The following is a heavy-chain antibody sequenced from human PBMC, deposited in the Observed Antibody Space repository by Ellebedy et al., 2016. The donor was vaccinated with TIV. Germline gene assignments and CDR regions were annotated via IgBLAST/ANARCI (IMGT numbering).Heavy chain of an antibody. CDR1: GGTFSSYA. CDR2: IIPILGIA. D-gene: IGHD4-17*01. Sequence: AASVKVSCKASGGTFSSYAISWVRQAPGQGLEWMGRIIPILGIANYAQKFQGRVTITADKSTSTAYMELSSLRSEDTAVYYCASPYGDYVNQYYFDYWGQGTLVTVSS. CDR3: ASPYGDYVNQYYFDY. J-gene: IGHJ4*02. V-gene: IGHV1-69*04.